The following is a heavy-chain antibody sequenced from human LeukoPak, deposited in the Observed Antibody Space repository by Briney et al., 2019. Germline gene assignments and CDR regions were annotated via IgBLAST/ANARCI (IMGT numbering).Heavy chain of an antibody. CDR2: ISYSGST. D-gene: IGHD2-8*02. CDR3: ARDKHTTSYTGGRYYPYYFDS. CDR1: GGSINSF. J-gene: IGHJ4*02. V-gene: IGHV4-59*01. Sequence: PSETLSLTCTVSGGSINSFWSWIRQPPDKGLEFIGYISYSGSTNYNPSLKSRLTMSVDTAKNQVSLNLTSVTAADTAVYCCARDKHTTSYTGGRYYPYYFDSWGQGTLVTVSS.